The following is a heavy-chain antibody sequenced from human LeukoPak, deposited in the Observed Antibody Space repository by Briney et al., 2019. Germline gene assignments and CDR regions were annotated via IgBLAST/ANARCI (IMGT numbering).Heavy chain of an antibody. CDR1: GDSVSSNSAA. CDR2: TYYRSKWYN. Sequence: SQTLSLTCAISGDSVSSNSAAWNWIRQSPSRGLEWLGRTYYRSKWYNDYAVSVKSRITINPDTSKNQFSLQLNSVTPEDTAVYYCARAPSLGYCSSTSCPTYYYYMDVWGKGTTVTVSS. J-gene: IGHJ6*03. CDR3: ARAPSLGYCSSTSCPTYYYYMDV. V-gene: IGHV6-1*01. D-gene: IGHD2-2*01.